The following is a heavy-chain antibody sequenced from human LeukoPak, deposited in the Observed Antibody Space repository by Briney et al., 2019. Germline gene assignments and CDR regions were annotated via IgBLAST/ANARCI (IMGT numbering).Heavy chain of an antibody. V-gene: IGHV3-23*01. Sequence: PGMSLRLSCAASGFTFRNYAMSWVRQAPGKGLEWVSTISGSGGSTYYADSVKGRFTISRDNSKNTLYLQMNSLRAEDTAVYYCATPRESEQWLVHCFGYWGQGTLVTVSS. CDR2: ISGSGGST. CDR3: ATPRESEQWLVHCFGY. CDR1: GFTFRNYA. J-gene: IGHJ4*02. D-gene: IGHD6-19*01.